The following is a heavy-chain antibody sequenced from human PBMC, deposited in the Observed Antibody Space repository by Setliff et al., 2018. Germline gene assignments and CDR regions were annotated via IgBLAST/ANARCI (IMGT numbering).Heavy chain of an antibody. CDR2: INPIFGTT. Sequence: GASVKVSCKASGGSFSNHGFTWVRQAPGQGLEWMGGINPIFGTTTYGQKFQGRVSITKDKSTTTAYMQLSSLTSGDTAVYYCARGDVFFWTGYPPPPDFWGQGTLVTVSS. V-gene: IGHV1-69*05. CDR3: ARGDVFFWTGYPPPPDF. J-gene: IGHJ4*02. D-gene: IGHD3-3*01. CDR1: GGSFSNHG.